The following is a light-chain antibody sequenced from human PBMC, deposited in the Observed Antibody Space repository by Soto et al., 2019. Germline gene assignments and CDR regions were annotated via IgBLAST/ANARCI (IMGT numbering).Light chain of an antibody. V-gene: IGLV2-14*01. Sequence: QSALTQPASVSGSPGQSITIPCTGTSSDIGGYNYISWYQQLPGKAPKFIIYDVRNRPSGVSNRFSGSRSGNTASLTISGLQAEDEADYYCSSYTSSSTVIFGGGTKVTVL. CDR1: SSDIGGYNY. CDR2: DVR. CDR3: SSYTSSSTVI. J-gene: IGLJ2*01.